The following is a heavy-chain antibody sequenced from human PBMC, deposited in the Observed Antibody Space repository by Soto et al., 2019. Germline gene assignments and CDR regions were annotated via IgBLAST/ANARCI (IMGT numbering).Heavy chain of an antibody. Sequence: SETLSLTCTVSGGSISSGGYYWSWIRQPPGKGLEWIGEINHSGSTNYNPSLKSRVTISVDTSKNQFSLKLSSVTAADTAVYYCARVGYCSSTSCYGYWYFDLWGRGTLVTVSS. CDR3: ARVGYCSSTSCYGYWYFDL. CDR1: GGSISSGGYY. D-gene: IGHD2-2*03. CDR2: INHSGST. V-gene: IGHV4-39*01. J-gene: IGHJ2*01.